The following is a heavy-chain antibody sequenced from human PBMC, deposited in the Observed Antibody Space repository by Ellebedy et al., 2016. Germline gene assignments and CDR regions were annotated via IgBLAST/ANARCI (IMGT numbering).Heavy chain of an antibody. V-gene: IGHV5-10-1*01. J-gene: IGHJ4*02. CDR2: IDPSDSYT. Sequence: GESLKISXKGSGYSFTSYWISWVRQMPGKGLEWMGRIDPSDSYTNYSPSFQGHVTISADKSISTAYLQWSSLKASDTAMYYCARQDLRSGSGSYFDYWGQGTLVTVSS. D-gene: IGHD3-10*01. CDR3: ARQDLRSGSGSYFDY. CDR1: GYSFTSYW.